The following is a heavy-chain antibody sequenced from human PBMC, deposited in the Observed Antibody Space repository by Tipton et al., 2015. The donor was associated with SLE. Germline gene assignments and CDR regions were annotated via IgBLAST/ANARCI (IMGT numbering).Heavy chain of an antibody. V-gene: IGHV3-9*01. CDR1: GFRFDGYA. D-gene: IGHD1-26*01. CDR3: VKDMGGGGPADTSL. Sequence: SLRLSCAASGFRFDGYAMNWVRQSAGRGLEWVSSISWNSHNRDYADSVKGRFTISRDNAQNIVYLQMNGLRVEDTALYYCVKDMGGGGPADTSLWGQGTLVIVST. CDR2: ISWNSHNR. J-gene: IGHJ4*02.